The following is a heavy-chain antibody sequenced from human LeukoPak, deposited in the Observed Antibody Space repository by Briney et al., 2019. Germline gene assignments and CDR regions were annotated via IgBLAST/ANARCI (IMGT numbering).Heavy chain of an antibody. CDR2: IWYDGSNK. CDR1: GFTFSSYG. J-gene: IGHJ4*02. CDR3: ARDCSGGSCYSFDY. V-gene: IGHV3-33*01. Sequence: GGSLRLSCAASGFTFSSYGMHWVRQAPGKGLEWVAVIWYDGSNKYYADSVKGRFTISRDNSKNTLYLQMDSLRAEDTAVYYCARDCSGGSCYSFDYWGQGTLVTVSS. D-gene: IGHD2-15*01.